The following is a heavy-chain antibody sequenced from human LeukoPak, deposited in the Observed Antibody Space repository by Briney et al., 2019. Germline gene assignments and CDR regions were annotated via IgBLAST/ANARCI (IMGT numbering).Heavy chain of an antibody. D-gene: IGHD3-10*01. CDR1: GFAFRRYE. Sequence: GGSLRNSCAASGFAFRRYEMNWVRQAPGKGLEWVSYIYSSGHTIYYADSVKGRFTISRDNAKNSLYLQMNSLRAEDTAEYYCARELSGTLDFWGRGTLVTVSS. J-gene: IGHJ4*02. V-gene: IGHV3-48*03. CDR3: ARELSGTLDF. CDR2: IYSSGHTI.